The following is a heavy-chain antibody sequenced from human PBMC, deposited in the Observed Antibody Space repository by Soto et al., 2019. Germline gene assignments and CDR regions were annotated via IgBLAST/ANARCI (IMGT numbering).Heavy chain of an antibody. V-gene: IGHV4-30-4*01. CDR2: IYYSGST. D-gene: IGHD6-6*01. J-gene: IGHJ3*02. CDR1: GGSISSGDYY. CDR3: ARDLIVEQLVPDAFDI. Sequence: SETLSLTCTVSGGSISSGDYYWSWIRQPPGKGLEWIGYIYYSGSTYYNPSLKSRVTISVDTSKNQFSLKLSSVTAADTAVYYCARDLIVEQLVPDAFDIWGQGTMVTVSS.